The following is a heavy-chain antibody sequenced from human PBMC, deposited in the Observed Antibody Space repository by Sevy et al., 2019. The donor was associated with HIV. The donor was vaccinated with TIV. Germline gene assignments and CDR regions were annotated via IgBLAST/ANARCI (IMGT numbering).Heavy chain of an antibody. CDR3: ARAGTQTYEVVQPDTAMVFDP. D-gene: IGHD5-18*01. CDR1: GFTFSSYA. Sequence: GGSLRLSCAASGFTFSSYAMHWVRQAPGKGLEWVAVISYDGSNKYYAHSVKGRFTISRDNSKNTLYLQMNSLRAEDTAVYYCARAGTQTYEVVQPDTAMVFDPWGQGTLVTVSS. CDR2: ISYDGSNK. J-gene: IGHJ5*02. V-gene: IGHV3-30*04.